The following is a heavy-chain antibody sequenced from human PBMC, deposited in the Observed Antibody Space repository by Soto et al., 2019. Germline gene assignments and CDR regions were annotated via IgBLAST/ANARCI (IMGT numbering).Heavy chain of an antibody. Sequence: PGGSLRLSCAASGFTFSSYAMSWVRRAPGKGLEWVSILYSGGNTYYADSVEGRFTISRDGSKNTLYLHMNSLRAEDTAVYYCALRRVAYADFWGQGTRVTVSS. D-gene: IGHD2-2*01. CDR3: ALRRVAYADF. V-gene: IGHV3-23*03. CDR2: LYSGGNT. CDR1: GFTFSSYA. J-gene: IGHJ4*02.